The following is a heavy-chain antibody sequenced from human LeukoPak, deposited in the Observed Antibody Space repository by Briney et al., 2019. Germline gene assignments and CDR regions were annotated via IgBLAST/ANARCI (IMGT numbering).Heavy chain of an antibody. CDR3: ARENKMGYSYAADC. CDR2: ISSSGGTI. J-gene: IGHJ4*02. CDR1: GFSFSRYD. V-gene: IGHV3-48*03. Sequence: GGSLRLSCAASGFSFSRYDINWVRLAPGKGLEWISYISSSGGTIYYADSVKGRFTISKDNAKNSLYLQMNSLRVEDTAVYYSARENKMGYSYAADCWGQGTLGTVSS. D-gene: IGHD5-18*01.